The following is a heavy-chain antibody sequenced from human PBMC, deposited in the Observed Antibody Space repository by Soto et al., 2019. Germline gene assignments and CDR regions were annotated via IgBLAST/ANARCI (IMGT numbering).Heavy chain of an antibody. J-gene: IGHJ4*02. Sequence: GGSLRLSCVASGFTFSDYGIHWVRQAPDKGLEWVAVVWFDGSIQYYGDSVKGRFTISRDNSNNTVDLQMSNLRAEDTAVYYCARVDFGGNSYYFDYWGQGTPVTVSS. CDR3: ARVDFGGNSYYFDY. CDR1: GFTFSDYG. V-gene: IGHV3-33*01. D-gene: IGHD1-7*01. CDR2: VWFDGSIQ.